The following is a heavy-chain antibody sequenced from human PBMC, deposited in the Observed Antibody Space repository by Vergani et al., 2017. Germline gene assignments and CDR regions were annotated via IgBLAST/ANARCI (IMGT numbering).Heavy chain of an antibody. J-gene: IGHJ4*02. D-gene: IGHD3-3*01. V-gene: IGHV4-34*01. CDR3: ARGRRFLEWLSQKHFDY. Sequence: QVQLQQWGAGLLKPSETLSLTCAVYGGSFSGYYWSWIRQPPGKGLEWIGEINHSGSTNYNPSLKSRVTISVDTSKNQFSLKLSSVTAADTAVYYCARGRRFLEWLSQKHFDYWGQGTLVTVA. CDR1: GGSFSGYY. CDR2: INHSGST.